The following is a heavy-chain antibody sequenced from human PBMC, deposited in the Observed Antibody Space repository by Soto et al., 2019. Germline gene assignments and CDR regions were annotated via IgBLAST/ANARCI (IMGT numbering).Heavy chain of an antibody. V-gene: IGHV4-39*01. CDR2: IYYSGST. CDR1: GGSISSSSYY. J-gene: IGHJ3*02. D-gene: IGHD3-10*01. CDR3: ARRRGSDAFDI. Sequence: PSETLSLTCTVSGGSISSSSYYWGWIRQPPGKGLEWIGSIYYSGSTYYNPSLKSRVTISVHTSKNQFSLKLSSVTAADTAVYYCARRRGSDAFDIWGQGTMVTVSS.